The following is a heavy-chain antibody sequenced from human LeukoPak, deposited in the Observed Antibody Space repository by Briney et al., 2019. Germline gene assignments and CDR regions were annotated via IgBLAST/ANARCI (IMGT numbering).Heavy chain of an antibody. Sequence: PLASVKVSCKASGYTFTGYYMHWVRQAPGQGLEWMGWINPNSGGTNYAQKFQGRVTMTRDTSISTAYMELSRLRSDDTAVYYCARDPNYYDSSGTRRSSFDIWGQGTMVTVSS. D-gene: IGHD3-22*01. CDR2: INPNSGGT. CDR3: ARDPNYYDSSGTRRSSFDI. J-gene: IGHJ3*02. CDR1: GYTFTGYY. V-gene: IGHV1-2*02.